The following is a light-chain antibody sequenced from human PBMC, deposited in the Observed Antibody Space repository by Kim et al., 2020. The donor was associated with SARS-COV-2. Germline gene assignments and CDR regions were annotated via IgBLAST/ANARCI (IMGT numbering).Light chain of an antibody. CDR3: NSYRHTNAYV. V-gene: IGLV2-14*01. CDR1: SSDVGAFDY. CDR2: DVS. J-gene: IGLJ1*01. Sequence: QSALTQPPSVSGSPGQSITISCTGTSSDVGAFDYVSWYQQRPGKAPKLMIYDVSNRPSGVPNRFSGSKSGNTASLSISGLQAEDEADYYCNSYRHTNAYVFGTGTKVTVL.